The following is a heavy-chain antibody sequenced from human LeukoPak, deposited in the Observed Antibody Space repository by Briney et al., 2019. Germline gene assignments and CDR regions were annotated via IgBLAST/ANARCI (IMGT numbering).Heavy chain of an antibody. D-gene: IGHD3-22*01. CDR1: GFTFSSYW. V-gene: IGHV3-7*01. CDR2: IKQDGSEK. J-gene: IGHJ5*02. CDR3: ARDKGHYYDSSGYHFPNSYNWFDP. Sequence: GGSLRLSCAASGFTFSSYWMSWVRQAPGKGLEWVANIKQDGSEKYYVDSVKGRFTISRDNAKNSLYLQMNSLRAEDTAVYYCARDKGHYYDSSGYHFPNSYNWFDPWGQGTLVTVSS.